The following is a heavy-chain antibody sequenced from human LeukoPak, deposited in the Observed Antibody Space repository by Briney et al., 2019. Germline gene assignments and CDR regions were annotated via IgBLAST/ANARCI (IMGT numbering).Heavy chain of an antibody. CDR2: VYYSGST. CDR1: GGSISSYH. Sequence: PSETLSLTCTVSGGSISSYHWSWMRQPPGKGLEWIGYVYYSGSTNYNPSLKSRVTISVNTSKNQFSLKLSSVTAADTAVYYCARAPRYYDFWSGYYNPDAFGIWGQGTMVTVSS. V-gene: IGHV4-59*01. J-gene: IGHJ3*02. CDR3: ARAPRYYDFWSGYYNPDAFGI. D-gene: IGHD3-3*01.